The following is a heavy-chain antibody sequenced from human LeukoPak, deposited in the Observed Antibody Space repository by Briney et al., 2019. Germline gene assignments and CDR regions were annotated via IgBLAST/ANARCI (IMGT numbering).Heavy chain of an antibody. Sequence: PGRSLRLSCAASGFTFSSYGMHWVRQAPGKGLEWVAVIWYDGSNKYYADSVKGRFTISRDNSKNTLYLQMNTLRAEDTAVYYCARDDCDGSYCFAYWGQGTQVTVSS. D-gene: IGHD2-15*01. CDR2: IWYDGSNK. V-gene: IGHV3-33*01. CDR1: GFTFSSYG. CDR3: ARDDCDGSYCFAY. J-gene: IGHJ4*02.